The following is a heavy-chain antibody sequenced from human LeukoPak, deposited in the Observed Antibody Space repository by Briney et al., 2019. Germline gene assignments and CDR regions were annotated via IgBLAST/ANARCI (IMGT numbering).Heavy chain of an antibody. J-gene: IGHJ4*02. CDR2: IYYSGST. CDR1: GGSISSSSYY. V-gene: IGHV4-39*01. D-gene: IGHD1-26*01. CDR3: ARQGERPGISAY. Sequence: PSETLSLTCTVSGGSISSSSYYWGWIRQPPGKGLEWIGSIYYSGSTYYNPSLKSRVTISVDTSKNQFSLNLSSVTAADTAVYYCARQGERPGISAYWGQGTLVTVSS.